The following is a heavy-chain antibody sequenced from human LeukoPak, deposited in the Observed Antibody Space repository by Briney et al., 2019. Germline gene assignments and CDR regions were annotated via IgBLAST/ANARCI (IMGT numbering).Heavy chain of an antibody. D-gene: IGHD1-20*01. CDR3: ARERASNNFNNWLDP. Sequence: SETLSLTCAVYGGSFSDYYWSWIRHPPGKGLEWIGDINHSGSANYNPSLKSRVTISVDKSVRQFFLKISPVIVADTAIYYCARERASNNFNNWLDPWGPGTLVTVSS. CDR2: INHSGSA. J-gene: IGHJ5*02. V-gene: IGHV4-34*01. CDR1: GGSFSDYY.